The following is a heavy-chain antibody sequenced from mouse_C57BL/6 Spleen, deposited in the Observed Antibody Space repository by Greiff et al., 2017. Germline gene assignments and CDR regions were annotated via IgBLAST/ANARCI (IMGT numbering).Heavy chain of an antibody. CDR2: ISYDGSN. CDR1: GYSITSGYY. D-gene: IGHD1-2*01. V-gene: IGHV3-6*01. CDR3: ARGPHFYYFDY. J-gene: IGHJ2*01. Sequence: EVKLQESGPGLVKPSQSLSLTCSVTGYSITSGYYWNWIRQFPGNKLEWMGYISYDGSNNYNPSLKNRISITRDTSKNQFFLKLNSVTTEDTATYYCARGPHFYYFDYWGQGTTLTVSS.